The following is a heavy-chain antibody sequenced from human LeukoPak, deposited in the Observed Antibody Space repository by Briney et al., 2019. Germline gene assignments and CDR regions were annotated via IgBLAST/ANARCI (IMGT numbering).Heavy chain of an antibody. Sequence: GGSLRLSCAASGFTFSSYGMHWVRQAPGKGLEWVSFIRYDGSNKYYADSVKGRFTISRDNAKNTLYLQMNTLRVEDTAVYYCARDLMDYDVSTGLHHYYMDVWGQGTTVTVSS. CDR1: GFTFSSYG. CDR3: ARDLMDYDVSTGLHHYYMDV. CDR2: IRYDGSNK. J-gene: IGHJ6*02. V-gene: IGHV3-30*02. D-gene: IGHD3-9*01.